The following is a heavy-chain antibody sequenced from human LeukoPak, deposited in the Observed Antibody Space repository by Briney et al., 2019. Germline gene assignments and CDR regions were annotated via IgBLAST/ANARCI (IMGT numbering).Heavy chain of an antibody. CDR1: GYTFTDYY. Sequence: ASVTVSCKASGYTFTDYYMHWVRQAPGQGLEWMGWINPNTGGTNYAQKFQGRVTMTRDTSISTAYMELSRVTSDDTAVYFCASFSEAATGPARDYWGQGTLVTVSS. CDR2: INPNTGGT. CDR3: ASFSEAATGPARDY. D-gene: IGHD6-13*01. V-gene: IGHV1-2*02. J-gene: IGHJ4*02.